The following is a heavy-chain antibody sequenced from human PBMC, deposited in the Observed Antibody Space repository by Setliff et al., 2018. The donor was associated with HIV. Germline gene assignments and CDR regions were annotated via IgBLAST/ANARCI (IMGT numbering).Heavy chain of an antibody. CDR3: ANSPACPPFDC. CDR2: IGGSGT. V-gene: IGHV3-23*01. J-gene: IGHJ4*02. CDR1: GFILSEYT. Sequence: HPGGSLRLSCAGSGFILSEYTISWVRQTPGKGLEWVSAIGGSGTYYADSVKGRFTISRDKSKNTVFLRMNSLRVEDTAVYYCANSPACPPFDCWGQGALVTVSS.